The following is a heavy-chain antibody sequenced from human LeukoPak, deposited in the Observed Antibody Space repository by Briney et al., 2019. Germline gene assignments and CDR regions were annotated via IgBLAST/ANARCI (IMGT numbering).Heavy chain of an antibody. V-gene: IGHV3-48*01. D-gene: IGHD1-26*01. Sequence: GGSLRLSCAASGFAFSNFNMNWVRQAPGKGLEWVSYISGTGTTTYYADSVKGRFTISRDIARNSLYLQMNGLRAEDTAVYYCARSGSYRLDYWGQGTLVTVSS. CDR1: GFAFSNFN. J-gene: IGHJ4*02. CDR2: ISGTGTTT. CDR3: ARSGSYRLDY.